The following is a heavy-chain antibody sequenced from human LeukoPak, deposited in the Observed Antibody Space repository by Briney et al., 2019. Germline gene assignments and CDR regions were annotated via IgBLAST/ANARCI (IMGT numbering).Heavy chain of an antibody. Sequence: SETLSLTCAVSGGSISSGGYSWSWIRQPPGKGLEWIGYIYHSGSTYYNPSLKSRVTISVDRSKNQFSLKLSSVTAADTAVYFLSDPYDFLDCYENWGQGTLVTVSS. J-gene: IGHJ4*02. CDR1: GGSISSGGYS. CDR3: SDPYDFLDCYEN. D-gene: IGHD3-3*01. V-gene: IGHV4-30-2*01. CDR2: IYHSGST.